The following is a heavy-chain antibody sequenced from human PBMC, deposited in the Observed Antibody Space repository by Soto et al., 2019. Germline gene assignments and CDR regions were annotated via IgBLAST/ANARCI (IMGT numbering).Heavy chain of an antibody. CDR1: GFSLSTSGVG. CDR2: IYWDDDK. Sequence: QITLKESGPTLVKPTQTLTLTCTFSGFSLSTSGVGVGWIRQPPGKALEWLALIYWDDDKRYSPSLKSRLTITKDTSXXQXVRXMTNMDPVDTATYYCARIRPMITFGGVIARGAFDIWGQGTMVTVSS. CDR3: ARIRPMITFGGVIARGAFDI. J-gene: IGHJ3*02. D-gene: IGHD3-16*02. V-gene: IGHV2-5*02.